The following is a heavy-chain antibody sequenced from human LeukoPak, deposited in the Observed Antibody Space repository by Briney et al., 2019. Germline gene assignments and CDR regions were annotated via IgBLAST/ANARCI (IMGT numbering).Heavy chain of an antibody. CDR2: INPNSGGT. J-gene: IGHJ6*03. CDR1: GDTFTGYY. Sequence: ASVKVSCKASGDTFTGYYMHCVRHAPGQGLEWMGWINPNSGGTNYAQRFQGTVTMTRDTSISTAYMELSRLRYDDTAVYYCARDSSGSYPNYYYYYMDVWGKGTTVTVSS. D-gene: IGHD1-26*01. V-gene: IGHV1-2*02. CDR3: ARDSSGSYPNYYYYYMDV.